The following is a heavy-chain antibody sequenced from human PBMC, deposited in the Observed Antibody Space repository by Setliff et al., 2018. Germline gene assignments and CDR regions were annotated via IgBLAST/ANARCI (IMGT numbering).Heavy chain of an antibody. V-gene: IGHV3-48*04. Sequence: PGGSLRLSCAASGFTFSSYNMNWVRQAPGKGLEWVSYIGSSTSTIYYADSVKGRFTISRDNAKNSLYLQMNSLRGEDTAVYYCARDLPDYYDSSGPRLDYWGQGTLVTVSS. J-gene: IGHJ4*02. D-gene: IGHD3-22*01. CDR1: GFTFSSYN. CDR2: IGSSTSTI. CDR3: ARDLPDYYDSSGPRLDY.